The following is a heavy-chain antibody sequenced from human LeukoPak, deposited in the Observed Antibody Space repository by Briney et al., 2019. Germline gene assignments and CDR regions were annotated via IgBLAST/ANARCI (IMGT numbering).Heavy chain of an antibody. CDR2: IYSSGST. CDR3: ARTPTSSTFYY. Sequence: PSETLSLTCTVSGGSISSSTNYWGWIRQPPGKGLEWIGSIYSSGSTYYNPSLKSRVTISVDTSKNQFSLKLSSVTAADTAVYYCARTPTSSTFYYWGQGTLVTVSS. J-gene: IGHJ4*02. D-gene: IGHD6-6*01. CDR1: GGSISSSTNY. V-gene: IGHV4-39*07.